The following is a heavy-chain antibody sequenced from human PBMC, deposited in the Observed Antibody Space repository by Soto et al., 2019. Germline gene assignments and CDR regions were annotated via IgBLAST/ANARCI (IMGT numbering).Heavy chain of an antibody. V-gene: IGHV4-31*03. D-gene: IGHD6-13*01. CDR1: GGSISSGDYY. CDR3: ARARRYGSSWYYFDS. CDR2: IYYSGSN. Sequence: PSETLSLTCTVSGGSISSGDYYWSWIRQHPGKGLEWIGYIYYSGSNSYDPSLKSRLTISVDTSKNQFSLKLTSVTAADTAVYYCARARRYGSSWYYFDSWGQGTLVTVSS. J-gene: IGHJ4*02.